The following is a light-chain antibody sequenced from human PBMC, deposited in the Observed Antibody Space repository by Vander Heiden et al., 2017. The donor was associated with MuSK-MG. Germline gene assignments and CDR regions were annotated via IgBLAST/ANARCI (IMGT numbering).Light chain of an antibody. CDR3: QQYYISWT. CDR2: EAS. J-gene: IGKJ1*01. Sequence: DIQMTQSPPTLSASVGDRVTITRRASHSVSDGLAWYQQKPGGAPKLLIYEASTVEIGVPSRFSGSGSWTYFALTISSLQPDDFATYYCQQYYISWTFGQGTKVEV. V-gene: IGKV1-5*03. CDR1: HSVSDG.